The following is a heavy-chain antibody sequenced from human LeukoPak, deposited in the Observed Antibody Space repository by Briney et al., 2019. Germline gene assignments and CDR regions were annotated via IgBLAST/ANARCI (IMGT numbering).Heavy chain of an antibody. CDR1: GFIFSSYA. Sequence: GASLRLSCAASGFIFSSYAMSWVRQAPGKGLEWVSAMSGSGGSTYYADSVKCRFTISRDNSKNTLYLQMKSLRAEDTAVYYCAKDGPQVSAMDVWGQGATGTVSS. D-gene: IGHD3-16*02. J-gene: IGHJ6*01. V-gene: IGHV3-23*01. CDR3: AKDGPQVSAMDV. CDR2: MSGSGGST.